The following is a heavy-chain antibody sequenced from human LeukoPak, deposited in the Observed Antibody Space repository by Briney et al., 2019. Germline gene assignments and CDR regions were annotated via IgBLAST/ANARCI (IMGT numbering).Heavy chain of an antibody. V-gene: IGHV3-23*01. CDR1: GFTFSSYA. D-gene: IGHD2-2*01. Sequence: GGSLRLSCAASGFTFSSYAMSWVRQAPGKGLEWVSAITGTGGSTYYADSVKGRFTISRDNSKNTLYLHMNSLRAEDTAVYYCATRGYCSGTSCYAPQPWGQGTLSPSPQ. CDR2: ITGTGGST. J-gene: IGHJ5*02. CDR3: ATRGYCSGTSCYAPQP.